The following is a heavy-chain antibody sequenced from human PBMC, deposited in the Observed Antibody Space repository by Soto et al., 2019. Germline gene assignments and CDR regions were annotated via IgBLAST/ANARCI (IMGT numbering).Heavy chain of an antibody. CDR2: IYYIGST. V-gene: IGHV4-30-4*01. Sequence: PSETLSLTCTVSGGSISSGYYYWSWIRQPPGKGLEWIGYIYYIGSTYYNPSLKSRVTISVDTSKNQFSLKLSSVTAEDTAVYYCARGGGYSKYLDYWGQRTLVTVYS. J-gene: IGHJ4*02. CDR1: GGSISSGYYY. CDR3: ARGGGYSKYLDY. D-gene: IGHD4-4*01.